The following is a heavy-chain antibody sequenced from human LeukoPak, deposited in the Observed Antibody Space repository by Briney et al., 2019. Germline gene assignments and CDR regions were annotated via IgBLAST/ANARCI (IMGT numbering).Heavy chain of an antibody. V-gene: IGHV4-30-2*01. CDR2: IYHSGST. CDR3: ARGYSSPLPYFDY. D-gene: IGHD6-13*01. CDR1: GGSISSGGYY. Sequence: PSETLSLTCTVSGGSISSGGYYWSWIRQPPGKGLEWIGYIYHSGSTYYNPSLKSRVTISVDRSKNQFSLKLSSVTAAVTAVYYCARGYSSPLPYFDYWGQGTLVTVS. J-gene: IGHJ4*02.